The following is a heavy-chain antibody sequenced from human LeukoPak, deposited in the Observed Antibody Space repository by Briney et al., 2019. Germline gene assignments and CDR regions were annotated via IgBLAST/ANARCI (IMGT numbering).Heavy chain of an antibody. D-gene: IGHD2-15*01. Sequence: ASLKVSCKASGYTFSAYYIHWVRQAPGQGLEWLGWINPRNDGTNFAQKFQGRVSMTRDKSITAAYLELSSLRSDDTAVYYCARAVAGDIGFEYWGQGTLVRVSS. CDR2: INPRNDGT. CDR3: ARAVAGDIGFEY. J-gene: IGHJ4*02. V-gene: IGHV1-2*02. CDR1: GYTFSAYY.